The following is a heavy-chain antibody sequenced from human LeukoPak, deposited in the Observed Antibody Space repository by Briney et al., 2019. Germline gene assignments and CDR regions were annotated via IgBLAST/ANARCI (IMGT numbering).Heavy chain of an antibody. D-gene: IGHD2-15*01. V-gene: IGHV3-74*01. J-gene: IGHJ3*02. CDR1: GFTFSSYW. CDR2: INSDGSST. Sequence: QSGGSLRFSCAASGFTFSSYWMHWVRQAPGKGLVWVSRINSDGSSTSYADSVKGRFTIYRDNAKNTLYLKMNSLRAEDTAVYYCARSELPLDAFDIWGQGTMVTVSS. CDR3: ARSELPLDAFDI.